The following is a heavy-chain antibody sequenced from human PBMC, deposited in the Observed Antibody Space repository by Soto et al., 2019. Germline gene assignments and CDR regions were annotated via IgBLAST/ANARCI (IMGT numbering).Heavy chain of an antibody. CDR1: GYTFTSYD. V-gene: IGHV1-8*01. J-gene: IGHJ6*02. CDR2: MNPNSGNT. D-gene: IGHD3-10*01. CDR3: ARVLGRLDYYYYGMDV. Sequence: ASVKVSCKASGYTFTSYDINWVRQATGQGLEWIGWMNPNSGNTGYAQKFQGRVTMTRNTSISTAYMELSSLRSEDTAVYYCARVLGRLDYYYYGMDVWGQGTTVTVSS.